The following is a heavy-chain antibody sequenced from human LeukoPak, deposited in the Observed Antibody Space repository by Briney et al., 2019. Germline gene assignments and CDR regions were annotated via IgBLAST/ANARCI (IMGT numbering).Heavy chain of an antibody. V-gene: IGHV4-34*01. J-gene: IGHJ4*02. Sequence: SETLSHTRAVYGGSLSGYYWRGIRQPPGKGLEWIGEINHSGSTNHNPFLKSQVTISVDTSKNKFSLKLSSVTAAETAVYYCARGVYYFDYWGQGTLVTVSS. CDR1: GGSLSGYY. CDR2: INHSGST. CDR3: ARGVYYFDY.